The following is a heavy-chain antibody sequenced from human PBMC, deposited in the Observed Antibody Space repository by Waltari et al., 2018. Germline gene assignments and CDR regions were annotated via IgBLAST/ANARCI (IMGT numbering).Heavy chain of an antibody. J-gene: IGHJ3*02. V-gene: IGHV4-4*07. D-gene: IGHD3-10*01. CDR3: ARDRGITMVRGVLSAFDI. Sequence: QVQLQESGPGLVKPSETLSLTCTVSGGSISSYYWSWIRQPAGKGLEWIGRIYTSGSTNYNPSLKSRVTMSVDTSKNQFSLKLSSVTAADTAVYYCARDRGITMVRGVLSAFDIWGQGTMVTVSS. CDR1: GGSISSYY. CDR2: IYTSGST.